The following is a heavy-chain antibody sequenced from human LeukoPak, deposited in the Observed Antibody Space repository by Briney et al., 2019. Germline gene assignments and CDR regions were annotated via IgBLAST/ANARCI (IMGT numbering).Heavy chain of an antibody. CDR2: INHSGST. J-gene: IGHJ5*02. Sequence: KPSETLSLTCTVSGGSIRSSYYYWSWIRQPPGKGLEWIGEINHSGSTNYNPSLKSRVTISVDTSKNQFSLKLSSVTAADTAVYYCARVTMIVVVNWFDPWGQGTLVTVSS. CDR3: ARVTMIVVVNWFDP. V-gene: IGHV4-39*07. CDR1: GGSIRSSYYY. D-gene: IGHD3-22*01.